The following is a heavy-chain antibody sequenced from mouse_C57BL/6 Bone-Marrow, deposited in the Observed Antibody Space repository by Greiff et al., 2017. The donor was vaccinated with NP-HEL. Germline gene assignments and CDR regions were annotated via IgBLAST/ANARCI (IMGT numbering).Heavy chain of an antibody. CDR3: ARLPAY. Sequence: EVKVEESGGGLVQPGGSLKLSCAASGFTFSDYGMAWVRQAPRKGPEWVAFISNLAYSIYYADTVTGRFTISRENAKNTLYLEMSSLRSEDTAMYYCARLPAYWGQGTLVTVSA. V-gene: IGHV5-15*04. J-gene: IGHJ3*01. CDR2: ISNLAYSI. CDR1: GFTFSDYG.